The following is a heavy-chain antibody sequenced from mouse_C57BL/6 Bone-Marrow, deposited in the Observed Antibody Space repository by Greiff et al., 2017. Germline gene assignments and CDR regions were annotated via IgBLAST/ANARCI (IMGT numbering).Heavy chain of an antibody. Sequence: QVQLQQSGAELARPGASVKLSCKASGYTFTSYGISWVKQRTGQGLEWIGELYPRSGNTYYNEKFKGKATLTADKSSSTAYMELRSLTSEDSAVYFCASFITTVVGTGFAYWGQGTLVTVSA. CDR1: GYTFTSYG. CDR2: LYPRSGNT. D-gene: IGHD1-1*01. J-gene: IGHJ3*01. V-gene: IGHV1-81*01. CDR3: ASFITTVVGTGFAY.